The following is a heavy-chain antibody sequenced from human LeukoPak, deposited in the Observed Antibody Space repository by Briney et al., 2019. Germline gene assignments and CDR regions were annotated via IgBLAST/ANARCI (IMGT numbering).Heavy chain of an antibody. V-gene: IGHV4-4*02. Sequence: SETLSLTCAVSGGSISSSNWWSWVRQPRGKGLEWIGQIYHSGSTNYNPSLKSRVTISVDKSKNQFSLKLRSVTAADTAVYYCARPLSLGYCSGGSCYGRGAWFDRWGQGTLVTVSS. CDR3: ARPLSLGYCSGGSCYGRGAWFDR. J-gene: IGHJ5*02. CDR1: GGSISSSNW. D-gene: IGHD2-15*01. CDR2: IYHSGST.